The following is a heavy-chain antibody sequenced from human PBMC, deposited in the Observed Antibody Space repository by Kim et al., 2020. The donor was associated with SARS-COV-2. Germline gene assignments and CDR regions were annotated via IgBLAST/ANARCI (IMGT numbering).Heavy chain of an antibody. Sequence: GGSLRLSCAVSGFTFSIYSVNWVRQAPGKGLQWVSSITSSGNYIYYADSVKGRFTISRDNAKDSLYLQMNSLRAEDTAVYYCARDLSSSWDYYAMDVWGQGTTVTVSS. V-gene: IGHV3-21*01. CDR1: GFTFSIYS. D-gene: IGHD6-13*01. J-gene: IGHJ6*02. CDR2: ITSSGNYI. CDR3: ARDLSSSWDYYAMDV.